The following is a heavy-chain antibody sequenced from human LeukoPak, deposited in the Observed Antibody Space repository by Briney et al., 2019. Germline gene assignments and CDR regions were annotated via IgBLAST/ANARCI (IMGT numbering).Heavy chain of an antibody. CDR2: ISGSGGTT. Sequence: GGSLRLSCAASGFTFSSYAMSWVRQAPGKGLEWVSTISGSGGTTYYADSVKGRFTISRDNSKNTLYLQMNSLRAEDTAVYYCAREVIYGRNWFDPWGQGTLVTVSS. D-gene: IGHD1-26*01. J-gene: IGHJ5*02. CDR1: GFTFSSYA. CDR3: AREVIYGRNWFDP. V-gene: IGHV3-23*01.